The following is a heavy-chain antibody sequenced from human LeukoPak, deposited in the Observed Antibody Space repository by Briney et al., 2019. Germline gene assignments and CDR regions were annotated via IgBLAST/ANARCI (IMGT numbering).Heavy chain of an antibody. Sequence: GESLKISCEGFGNRFTSYWIAWVRQPPGKGLEWMGIIHLGDSETRYSPTFRGRVTFSADKSTATALLQWTSLKASDTAMYYCARLAYKDFWSRPHDGFDAWGQGTMVTVSS. V-gene: IGHV5-51*01. CDR3: ARLAYKDFWSRPHDGFDA. J-gene: IGHJ3*01. D-gene: IGHD3-3*01. CDR2: IHLGDSET. CDR1: GNRFTSYW.